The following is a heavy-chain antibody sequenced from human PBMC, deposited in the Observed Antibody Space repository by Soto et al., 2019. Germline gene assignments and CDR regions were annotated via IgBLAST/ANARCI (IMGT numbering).Heavy chain of an antibody. D-gene: IGHD4-17*01. CDR1: GFTVSAKY. V-gene: IGHV3-53*01. CDR3: AASVTTPGAFDF. CDR2: ISTAGIT. J-gene: IGHJ3*01. Sequence: EVQLVEPGGDLIQPGGSLRLSCAASGFTVSAKYMIWARQAPGRDLEWVSAISTAGITSYADSVRGRFTISRDRTKNTLSLQMDSLKVDDTAVYYCAASVTTPGAFDFWGQGTTVTVS.